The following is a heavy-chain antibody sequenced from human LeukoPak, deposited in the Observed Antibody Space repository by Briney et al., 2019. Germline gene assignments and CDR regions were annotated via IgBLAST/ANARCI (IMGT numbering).Heavy chain of an antibody. Sequence: PSGPLSLTCAVPGGSFNNNNWWSRVRQPPGKGLEWIGEMYHSGNSNVNPAPPSRATLSVDQSKHLFSPMLSSDNGADTALYYRPRVTSPIVTRRHNGMDVWGKGPSVTVSS. CDR3: PRVTSPIVTRRHNGMDV. D-gene: IGHD5-12*01. J-gene: IGHJ6*04. V-gene: IGHV4-4*02. CDR1: GGSFNNNNW. CDR2: MYHSGNS.